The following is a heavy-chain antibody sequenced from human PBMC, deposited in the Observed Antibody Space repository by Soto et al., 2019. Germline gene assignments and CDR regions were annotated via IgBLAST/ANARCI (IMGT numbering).Heavy chain of an antibody. D-gene: IGHD3-3*01. J-gene: IGHJ4*02. CDR3: TLDFWSGYYFDY. Sequence: GGSLRLSCAASGFTFSNAWMNRVRQAPGKGLEWVGRIKSKTDGGTTDYAAPVKGRFTISRDDSKNTLYLQMNSLKTEDTAVYYCTLDFWSGYYFDYWGQGTLVTVSS. CDR2: IKSKTDGGTT. CDR1: GFTFSNAW. V-gene: IGHV3-15*07.